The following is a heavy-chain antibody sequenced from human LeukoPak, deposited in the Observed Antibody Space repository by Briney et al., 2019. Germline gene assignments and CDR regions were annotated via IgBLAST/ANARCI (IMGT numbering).Heavy chain of an antibody. V-gene: IGHV3-23*01. CDR1: GFTFSSYA. CDR2: ISGSGGST. J-gene: IGHJ6*03. D-gene: IGHD1-26*01. Sequence: GGSLRLSCAASGFTFSSYAMSWVRQAPGKGLEWVSAISGSGGSTYYADSVKGRFTISRDNSKNTLYLQMNSLRAEDTAVYYCARGEVVGATPHYYYMDVWGQGTLVTVSS. CDR3: ARGEVVGATPHYYYMDV.